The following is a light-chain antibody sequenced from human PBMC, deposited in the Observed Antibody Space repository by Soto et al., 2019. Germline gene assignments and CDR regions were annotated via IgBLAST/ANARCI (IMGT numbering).Light chain of an antibody. CDR1: QSITRSY. V-gene: IGKV3-20*01. J-gene: IGKJ1*01. Sequence: EIVLTQSPGTLSLSPGERATLSCRASQSITRSYIAWYQQKPGQAPRLLIYDASSRATGIPDRFGGSGSGTDFTLTISRLEPEDFAVYYCQQYSSSPATFGQGTKVEIK. CDR3: QQYSSSPAT. CDR2: DAS.